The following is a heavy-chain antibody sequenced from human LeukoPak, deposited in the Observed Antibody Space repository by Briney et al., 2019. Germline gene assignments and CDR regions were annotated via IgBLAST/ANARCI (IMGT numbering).Heavy chain of an antibody. Sequence: GGSLRLSCAASGFTFNNYWMTWVRQAPGKGLEWVANINQDGSRKSYVDSVKGRFTISRDNAKNSLYLQMNSLRAEDTAVYYCATEYSSGWYTDGQHWGQGTLVTVSS. V-gene: IGHV3-7*01. CDR3: ATEYSSGWYTDGQH. D-gene: IGHD6-19*01. J-gene: IGHJ1*01. CDR2: INQDGSRK. CDR1: GFTFNNYW.